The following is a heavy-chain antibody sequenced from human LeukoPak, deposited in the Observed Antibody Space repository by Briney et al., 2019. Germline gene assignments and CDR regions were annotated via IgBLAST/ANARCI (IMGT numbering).Heavy chain of an antibody. Sequence: PGGSLRLSCAASGFTFSSYAMHWVRQAPGKGLEWVAVISYDGSNKYYADSVKGRFTISRDNSKNTLYLQMNSLRAEDTAVYYCAKDRGPWSGWYHGFNYWGQGTLVTVSS. CDR3: AKDRGPWSGWYHGFNY. D-gene: IGHD6-19*01. CDR2: ISYDGSNK. J-gene: IGHJ4*02. CDR1: GFTFSSYA. V-gene: IGHV3-30-3*01.